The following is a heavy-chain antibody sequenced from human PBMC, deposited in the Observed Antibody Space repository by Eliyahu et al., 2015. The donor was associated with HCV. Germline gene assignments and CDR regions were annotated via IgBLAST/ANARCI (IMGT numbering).Heavy chain of an antibody. CDR1: GFTFSSYA. CDR2: ISGSGGST. Sequence: EVQLVESGGGLVQPGGSLRLSCAASGFTFSSYAMSWVRQAPGKGLEWVSAISGSGGSTYYADSVKGRFTISRDNSKNTLYLQMNSLRAEDTAVYYCAKVELGEVLRYFDWLLDYWGQGTLVTVSS. J-gene: IGHJ4*02. D-gene: IGHD3-9*01. CDR3: AKVELGEVLRYFDWLLDY. V-gene: IGHV3-23*04.